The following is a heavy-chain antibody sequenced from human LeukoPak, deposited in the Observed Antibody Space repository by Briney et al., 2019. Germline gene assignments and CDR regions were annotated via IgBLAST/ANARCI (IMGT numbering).Heavy chain of an antibody. CDR1: GGSISSYY. J-gene: IGHJ4*02. D-gene: IGHD6-19*01. Sequence: SETLSLTCTVSGGSISSYYWSWIRQPPGKGLEWIGYIYYSGSTNYNPSLKSRVTISVDTSKNQFSLKLSSVTAADTAVYYCARDRGYSSLFDYWGQGTLVTVSS. V-gene: IGHV4-59*01. CDR2: IYYSGST. CDR3: ARDRGYSSLFDY.